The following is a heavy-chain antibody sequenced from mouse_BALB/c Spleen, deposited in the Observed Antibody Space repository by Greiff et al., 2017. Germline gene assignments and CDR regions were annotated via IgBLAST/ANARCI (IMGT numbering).Heavy chain of an antibody. Sequence: VMLVESGPGLVAPSQSLSITCTVSGFSLTSYGVHWVRQPPGKGLEWLGVIWAGGSTNYNSALMSRLSISKDNSKSQVFLKMNSLQTDDTAMYYCARVEDYGYRYFDVWGAGTTVTVSS. J-gene: IGHJ1*01. CDR3: ARVEDYGYRYFDV. D-gene: IGHD1-1*01. V-gene: IGHV2-9*02. CDR1: GFSLTSYG. CDR2: IWAGGST.